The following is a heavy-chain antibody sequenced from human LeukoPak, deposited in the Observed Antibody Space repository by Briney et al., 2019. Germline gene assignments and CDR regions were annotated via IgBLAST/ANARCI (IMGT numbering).Heavy chain of an antibody. J-gene: IGHJ4*02. V-gene: IGHV3-23*01. CDR2: ISGSGGST. D-gene: IGHD3-10*01. Sequence: QSGGSLRLSCAASGFTFSSYAMSWVRQAPGKGLEWVSAISGSGGSTYYADSVKGRFTISRDNSKNTLYLQMNSLRAEDTAVYCCAKDYGSGSYIYYFDYWGQGTLVTVSS. CDR3: AKDYGSGSYIYYFDY. CDR1: GFTFSSYA.